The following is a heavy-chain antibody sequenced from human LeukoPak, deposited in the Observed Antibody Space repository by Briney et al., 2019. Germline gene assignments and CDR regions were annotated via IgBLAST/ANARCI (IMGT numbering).Heavy chain of an antibody. J-gene: IGHJ4*02. V-gene: IGHV3-23*01. Sequence: GGSLRLSCAASGFTFRSYSMSWVRHAPGKGLEWVSGISVSGHKTYHADSVKGRFTISRDNSKNTLYLQMNSLRAEDTAVYYCARGHYDILRAYYFDYWGQGTLVTVS. D-gene: IGHD3-9*01. CDR2: ISVSGHKT. CDR1: GFTFRSYS. CDR3: ARGHYDILRAYYFDY.